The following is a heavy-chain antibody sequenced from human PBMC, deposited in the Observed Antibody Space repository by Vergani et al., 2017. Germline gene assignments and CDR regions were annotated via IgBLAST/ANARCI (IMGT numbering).Heavy chain of an antibody. V-gene: IGHV1-2*02. J-gene: IGHJ4*02. D-gene: IGHD3-9*01. CDR1: GYTFIGYY. Sequence: QVQLVQSGAEVKKPGASVKVSCKASGYTFIGYYMHWVRQAPGQGLEWMGWINPKSGGTNYAQKFQGRVTMTRDTSTSTVYMELSSLRSEDTAIYYCARGDYGILTGYRYWGQGTLVTVSA. CDR2: INPKSGGT. CDR3: ARGDYGILTGYRY.